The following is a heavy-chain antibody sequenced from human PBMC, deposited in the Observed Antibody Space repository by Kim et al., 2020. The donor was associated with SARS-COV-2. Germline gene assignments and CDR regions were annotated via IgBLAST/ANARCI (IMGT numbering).Heavy chain of an antibody. Sequence: SETLSLTCAVYGGSFSGYYCSWIRQPPGKGMEWMGDINPSGSTDFNPSLKSRVTMSFDTSKNKFSLQLTSVTAADTAVYFCARGRDWGQGTLVTVSS. CDR1: GGSFSGYY. J-gene: IGHJ4*02. V-gene: IGHV4-34*01. CDR3: ARGRD. CDR2: INPSGST.